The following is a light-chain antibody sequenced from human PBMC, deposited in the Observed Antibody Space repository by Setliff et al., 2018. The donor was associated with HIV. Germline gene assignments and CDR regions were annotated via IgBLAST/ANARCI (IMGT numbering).Light chain of an antibody. V-gene: IGLV2-23*02. CDR2: EVI. J-gene: IGLJ1*01. CDR3: CSYAGSSTYV. CDR1: SSDVGSYNL. Sequence: ALTQPASVSGSPGQSITISCTGTSSDVGSYNLVSWYQQHPGKAPKLTIYEVIKRPSGVSNRFSGSKSGNTASLTISGLQAEDEADYYCCSYAGSSTYVFGTGTKVTV.